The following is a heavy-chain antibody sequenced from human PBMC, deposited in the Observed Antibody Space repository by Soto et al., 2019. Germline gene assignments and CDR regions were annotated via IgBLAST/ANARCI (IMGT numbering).Heavy chain of an antibody. CDR3: AIDRAVGSNAFDI. CDR2: ISSSSSYT. J-gene: IGHJ3*02. CDR1: GYTFSEYY. Sequence: QVQLVEAGGGLVKPGGSRRLSCAASGYTFSEYYMSWVLQARGKGVEWVSYISSSSSYTTYSDSVKGRITSSRDNAKNSLYLKMNSLSAEDTAVYYCAIDRAVGSNAFDIWGQGTMVTVSS. D-gene: IGHD1-26*01. V-gene: IGHV3-11*05.